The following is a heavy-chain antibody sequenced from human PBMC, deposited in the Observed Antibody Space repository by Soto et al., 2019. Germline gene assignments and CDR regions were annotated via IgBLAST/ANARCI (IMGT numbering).Heavy chain of an antibody. Sequence: PGGSLRLSCAASGFTFSSYEMNWVRQAPGKGLEWVSYISSSGSTIYYADSVKGRFTISRDNAKNSLYLQMSSLRAEDTAVYYCARDQGDVVVAATGAFDIWGQGTMVTVSS. D-gene: IGHD2-15*01. J-gene: IGHJ3*02. V-gene: IGHV3-48*03. CDR3: ARDQGDVVVAATGAFDI. CDR2: ISSSGSTI. CDR1: GFTFSSYE.